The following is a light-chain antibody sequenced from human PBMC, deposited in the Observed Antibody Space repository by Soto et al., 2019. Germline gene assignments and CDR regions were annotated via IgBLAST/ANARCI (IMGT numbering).Light chain of an antibody. J-gene: IGKJ4*01. V-gene: IGKV3-11*01. CDR1: QSVSSY. Sequence: EIVLTQSPATLSLSPGERATLSCRASQSVSSYLAWYQQKPGQAPRLLIYDASNRATGIPARFSGSGSGTDCTITISSLETEDFAVYYCQQRGNWPPVNFGGGTKLEIK. CDR2: DAS. CDR3: QQRGNWPPVN.